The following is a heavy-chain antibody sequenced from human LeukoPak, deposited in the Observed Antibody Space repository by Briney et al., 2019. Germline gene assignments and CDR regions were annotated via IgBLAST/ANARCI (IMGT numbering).Heavy chain of an antibody. CDR2: INPNSGGT. D-gene: IGHD4-17*01. CDR3: ARAYGDYRDYFDY. CDR1: GYTFTGYY. J-gene: IGHJ4*02. Sequence: ASVKVSCKASGYTFTGYYMHWVRQAPGQGLEWMGWINPNSGGTNYAQKFQGWVTMTRDTSISTAYMELSRLRSDDTAVYYCARAYGDYRDYFDYWGQGTLVTVSS. V-gene: IGHV1-2*04.